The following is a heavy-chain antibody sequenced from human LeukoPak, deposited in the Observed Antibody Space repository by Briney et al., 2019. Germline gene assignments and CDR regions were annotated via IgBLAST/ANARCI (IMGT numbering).Heavy chain of an antibody. CDR3: ATSSSTWYSNWFDP. D-gene: IGHD6-13*01. CDR1: GGSVSSGSYY. V-gene: IGHV4-61*01. Sequence: SETLSLTCTVSGGSVSSGSYYWSWIRQPPGKGLEWIGYIYYSGSTNYNPSLKSRVTISVDTSKNQFSLKLSSVTAADTAVYYCATSSSTWYSNWFDPWGQGTLVTDSS. J-gene: IGHJ5*02. CDR2: IYYSGST.